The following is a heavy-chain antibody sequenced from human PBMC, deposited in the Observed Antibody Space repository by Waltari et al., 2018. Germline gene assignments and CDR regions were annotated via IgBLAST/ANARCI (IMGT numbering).Heavy chain of an antibody. V-gene: IGHV1-69*08. CDR3: ARVIVATISGWYFDL. D-gene: IGHD5-12*01. J-gene: IGHJ2*01. CDR2: IIPIFGTA. CDR1: GGTFSSYA. Sequence: QVQLVQSGAEVKKPGSSVKVSCKASGGTFSSYAISWVRQTPGQGLEWMGRIIPIFGTANYAQKFQGRVTITADKSTSTAYMELSSLRSEDTAVYYCARVIVATISGWYFDLWGRGTLVTVSS.